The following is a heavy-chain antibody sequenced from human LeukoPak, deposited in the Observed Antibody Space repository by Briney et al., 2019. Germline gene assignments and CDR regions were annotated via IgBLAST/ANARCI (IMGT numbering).Heavy chain of an antibody. V-gene: IGHV1-2*02. CDR3: ARERLPVHYYYGMDV. CDR1: GYTFTGYY. J-gene: IGHJ6*02. CDR2: INPNSGGT. Sequence: GASVKVSCKASGYTFTGYYMHWVRQAPGQGLEWMGWINPNSGGTNYAQKFQGRVTMTRDTSISTAYMELSRLRFDDTAVYYCARERLPVHYYYGMDVWGQGTTVTVSS.